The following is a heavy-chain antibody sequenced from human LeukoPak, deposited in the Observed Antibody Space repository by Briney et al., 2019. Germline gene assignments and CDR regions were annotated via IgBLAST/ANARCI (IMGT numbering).Heavy chain of an antibody. CDR1: GGSISSSSYY. CDR3: AKGLRYLSFNDAFDI. J-gene: IGHJ3*02. CDR2: THYSGST. V-gene: IGHV4-39*01. D-gene: IGHD3-9*01. Sequence: SETLSLTCTVSGGSISSSSYYWGWIRQPPGKGLEWIGSTHYSGSTYYNPSLKSRVTIFVDTSKNQFSLKLSSVTAADTAVYYCAKGLRYLSFNDAFDIWGQGTMVTVSS.